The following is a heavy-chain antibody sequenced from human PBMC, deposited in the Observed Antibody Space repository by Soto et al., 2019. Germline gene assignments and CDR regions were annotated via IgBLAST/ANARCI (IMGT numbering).Heavy chain of an antibody. CDR2: MYDSGTT. Sequence: QLQLQESGPGLVKPSETLSLTFPVSGYPISSYPCLRGRVPQAPGKGLEGIVSMYDSGTTYSNPSLQSRVTISVDTSKNQFSLKLTSVTAADTAFYYCVRHSEKTGMAVTAFDYWGQGNLVTVSS. CDR3: VRHSEKTGMAVTAFDY. D-gene: IGHD2-21*02. J-gene: IGHJ4*02. V-gene: IGHV4-39*01. CDR1: GYPISSYPCL.